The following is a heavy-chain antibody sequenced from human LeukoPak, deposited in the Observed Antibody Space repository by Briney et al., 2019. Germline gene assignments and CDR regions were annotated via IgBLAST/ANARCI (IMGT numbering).Heavy chain of an antibody. D-gene: IGHD3-10*01. CDR2: IIPIFGTA. V-gene: IGHV1-69*13. CDR3: ARGGTMVRGVIQNWFDP. J-gene: IGHJ5*02. CDR1: GGTFSSYA. Sequence: SVKVSCTASGGTFSSYAISWVRQAPEQGLEWMGGIIPIFGTANYAQKFQGRVTITADESTSTAYMELSSLRSEDTAVYYCARGGTMVRGVIQNWFDPWGQGTLVTVSP.